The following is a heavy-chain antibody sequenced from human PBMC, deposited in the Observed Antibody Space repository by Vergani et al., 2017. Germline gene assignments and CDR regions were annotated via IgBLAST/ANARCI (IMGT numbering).Heavy chain of an antibody. J-gene: IGHJ3*02. CDR2: IRYDGSNK. CDR1: GFTFSSYG. CDR3: ARDSAVGATRGAFDI. D-gene: IGHD1-26*01. Sequence: QVQLVESGGGVVQPGGSLRLSCAASGFTFSSYGMHWVRQAPGKGLEWVAFIRYDGSNKYYADSVKGRFTISRDNSKNTLYLQMNSLRAEDTAVYYCARDSAVGATRGAFDIWGQGTMVTVSS. V-gene: IGHV3-30*02.